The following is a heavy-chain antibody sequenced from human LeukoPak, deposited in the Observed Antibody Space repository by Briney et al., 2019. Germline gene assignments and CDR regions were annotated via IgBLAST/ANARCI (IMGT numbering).Heavy chain of an antibody. J-gene: IGHJ5*02. CDR1: GLTFNTYW. Sequence: GGSLRLSCAVSGLTFNTYWMSWVRQAPGKGLEWVANINQDGSVKYHVDSVKGRFTISRDNAKNSLYLQMNSLRAEDTAVYYCATWMDSSGYWFDPWGQGTLVTVFS. CDR3: ATWMDSSGYWFDP. D-gene: IGHD3-22*01. CDR2: INQDGSVK. V-gene: IGHV3-7*01.